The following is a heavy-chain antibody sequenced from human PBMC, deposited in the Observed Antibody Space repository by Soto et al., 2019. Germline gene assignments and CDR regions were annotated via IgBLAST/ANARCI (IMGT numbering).Heavy chain of an antibody. CDR3: AKDGNNGYAFDH. V-gene: IGHV3-23*01. Sequence: GGSLRLSCAASGFTFSTYAMSWVRQAPGTGLEWVSGVTNLGGTINYADSVKGRFTISRDNSKNTLYLQMSSLRAEDTAVYYCAKDGNNGYAFDHWGQGTLVTVSS. J-gene: IGHJ4*02. CDR1: GFTFSTYA. CDR2: VTNLGGTI. D-gene: IGHD2-2*03.